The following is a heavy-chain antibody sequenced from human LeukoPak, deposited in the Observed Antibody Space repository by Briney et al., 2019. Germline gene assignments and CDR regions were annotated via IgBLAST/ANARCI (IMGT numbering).Heavy chain of an antibody. D-gene: IGHD5-24*01. Sequence: GGSLRLSCAASGFTFSSSAMSWVRQAPGKGLEWVSTISGSDSSTYYADSVKGRFTISRDNSKNTLYLQMNSLRADDTAVYYCAKSGYNRFDYGGQGTLVTVSS. CDR2: ISGSDSST. J-gene: IGHJ4*02. CDR1: GFTFSSSA. V-gene: IGHV3-23*01. CDR3: AKSGYNRFDY.